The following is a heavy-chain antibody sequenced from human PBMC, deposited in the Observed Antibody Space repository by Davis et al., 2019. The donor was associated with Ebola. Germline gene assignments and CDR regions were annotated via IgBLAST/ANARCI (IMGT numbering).Heavy chain of an antibody. V-gene: IGHV3-48*03. Sequence: GESLKISCAASGFTFSSYEMNWVRQAPGKGLEWVSYIRSDITTIYYTDSVKGRFTASRDNAKNSMYLQMNSLRAEDTAIYYCAREAAQCGGDCLDYWGQGTLVTVSS. CDR2: IRSDITTI. D-gene: IGHD2-21*01. CDR1: GFTFSSYE. CDR3: AREAAQCGGDCLDY. J-gene: IGHJ4*02.